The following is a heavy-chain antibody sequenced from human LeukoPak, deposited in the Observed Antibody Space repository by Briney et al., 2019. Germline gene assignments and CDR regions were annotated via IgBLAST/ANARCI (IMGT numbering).Heavy chain of an antibody. CDR2: IYYSGST. Sequence: SETLSLTCTVSGGSISSSSYYWGWIRQPPGTGLEWIGSIYYSGSTYYNPSLKSRVTISVDTSKNQFSLKLSSVTAADTAVYYCARDHSVYDYVWGSYRENDYWGQGTLVTVSA. CDR1: GGSISSSSYY. V-gene: IGHV4-39*02. J-gene: IGHJ4*02. D-gene: IGHD3-16*02. CDR3: ARDHSVYDYVWGSYRENDY.